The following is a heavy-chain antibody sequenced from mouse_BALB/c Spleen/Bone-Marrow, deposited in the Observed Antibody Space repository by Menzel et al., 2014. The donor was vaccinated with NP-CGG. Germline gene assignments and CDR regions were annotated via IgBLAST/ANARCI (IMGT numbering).Heavy chain of an antibody. Sequence: VKVVESGPGLVAPSQSLSITCTVSGFSLTDYGVNWVRQPPGKNQEWLGMIWGDGSTDYNSALKSRLSISKDNSQSQVFLKMNSLETDDTARYYCARDLYYYGFDYWGQGTTLTVSS. CDR3: ARDLYYYGFDY. CDR2: IWGDGST. D-gene: IGHD1-1*01. CDR1: GFSLTDYG. J-gene: IGHJ2*01. V-gene: IGHV2-6-7*01.